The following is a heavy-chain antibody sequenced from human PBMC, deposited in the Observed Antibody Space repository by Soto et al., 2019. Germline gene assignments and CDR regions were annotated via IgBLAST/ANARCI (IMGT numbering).Heavy chain of an antibody. D-gene: IGHD6-19*01. Sequence: AGSLRLSCAASGFTFSSCRMHWGRQRPGKGLEWVSSISSSSSDISYADSVQGRFTISRDNAKNSLYLQMNSLRAEDTAVYYCARGEQWPTYYYYGMDVWGQGTTVTVSS. V-gene: IGHV3-21*01. CDR2: ISSSSSDI. CDR1: GFTFSSCR. J-gene: IGHJ6*02. CDR3: ARGEQWPTYYYYGMDV.